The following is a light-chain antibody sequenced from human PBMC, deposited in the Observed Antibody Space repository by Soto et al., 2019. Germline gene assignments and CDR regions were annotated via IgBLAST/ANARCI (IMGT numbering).Light chain of an antibody. J-gene: IGKJ1*01. CDR3: QHTNRWPRA. CDR2: DVS. V-gene: IGKV3-15*01. Sequence: TVMTKYNETLSVSPGERVPLSCRASETVSTNLAWYQQRPGQAPRLLIYDVSTGATGIPARFSGRRSGTEFTLTISNLQSEDFGVYYCQHTNRWPRAFGQGTNVDIK. CDR1: ETVSTN.